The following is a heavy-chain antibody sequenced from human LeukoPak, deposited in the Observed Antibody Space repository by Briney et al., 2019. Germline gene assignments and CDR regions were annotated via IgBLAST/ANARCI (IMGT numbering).Heavy chain of an antibody. Sequence: ASVKVSCKASGGTFSSYAISWVRQAPGQGLEWMGGIIPIFGTANYAQKFQGRVTITADKSTSTAYMELSSLRSEDTAVYYCAREGQGVTYCTNGVCYFDYRGQGTLVTVSS. CDR1: GGTFSSYA. D-gene: IGHD2-8*01. J-gene: IGHJ4*02. V-gene: IGHV1-69*06. CDR3: AREGQGVTYCTNGVCYFDY. CDR2: IIPIFGTA.